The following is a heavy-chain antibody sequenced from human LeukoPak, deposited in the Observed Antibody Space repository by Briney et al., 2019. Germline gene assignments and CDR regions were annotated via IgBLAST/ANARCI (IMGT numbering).Heavy chain of an antibody. CDR3: ARGSRYKTAQNWFDP. D-gene: IGHD1-14*01. CDR2: INPNSGGT. V-gene: IGHV1-2*02. J-gene: IGHJ5*02. CDR1: GYTFTGYY. Sequence: VASVKVSCTASGYTFTGYYMHWVRQAPGQGLEWMGWINPNSGGTNYAQKFQGRVTMTRDTSISTAYMELSRLRSDDTAVYYCARGSRYKTAQNWFDPWGQGTLVTVSS.